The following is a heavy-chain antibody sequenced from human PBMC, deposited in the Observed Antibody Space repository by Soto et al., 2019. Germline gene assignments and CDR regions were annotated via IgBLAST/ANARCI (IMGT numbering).Heavy chain of an antibody. Sequence: GGSLRLSCAASGFTFSSYGMHWVRQAPGKGLEWVAVIWYDGSNKYYADSVKGRFTISRGNSKNTLYLQMNSLRAEDTAVYYCARGGYGSGSYKGTDAFDIWGQGTMVTVSS. V-gene: IGHV3-33*01. CDR1: GFTFSSYG. CDR3: ARGGYGSGSYKGTDAFDI. CDR2: IWYDGSNK. D-gene: IGHD3-10*01. J-gene: IGHJ3*02.